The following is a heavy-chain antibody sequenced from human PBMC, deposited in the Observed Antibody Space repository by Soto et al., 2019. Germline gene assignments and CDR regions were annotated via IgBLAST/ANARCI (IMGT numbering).Heavy chain of an antibody. Sequence: VQLVQSGAAAKKPGASVKVTCKASGYPFTSYAISWMRQDPGQWLVWMGWLSAYNGNTKYAQKLQGRVTKTTDTTTSTAYMELRGLRSDDTSVDYCARDHGGGITFEWGQGTLVTVSS. CDR3: ARDHGGGITFE. D-gene: IGHD3-16*01. CDR2: LSAYNGNT. V-gene: IGHV1-18*01. CDR1: GYPFTSYA. J-gene: IGHJ4*02.